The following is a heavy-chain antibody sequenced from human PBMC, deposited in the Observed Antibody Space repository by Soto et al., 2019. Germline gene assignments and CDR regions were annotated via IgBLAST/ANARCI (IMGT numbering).Heavy chain of an antibody. CDR1: GGSFSGYY. D-gene: IGHD2-15*01. CDR2: VNHSGST. V-gene: IGHV4-34*01. J-gene: IGHJ6*02. Sequence: PSETLSLISAVYGGSFSGYYWSWIRQPPGKGLEWIGEVNHSGSTNYNPSLKSRVTISVDTSKNQFSLKLSSVTAADTAVYCCARKPGTLLSGMDVWGQGPTLTVPS. CDR3: ARKPGTLLSGMDV.